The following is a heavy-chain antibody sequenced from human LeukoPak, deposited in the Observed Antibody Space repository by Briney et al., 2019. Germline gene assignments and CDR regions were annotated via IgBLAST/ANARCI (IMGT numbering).Heavy chain of an antibody. CDR1: GGSISSYY. CDR3: ASGLYSSGWYYFDY. Sequence: SETLSLTCTVSGGSISSYYSSWIRQPPGKGLEWIGYIYYSGSTNYNPSLKSRVTISVDTSKNQFSLKLSSVTAADTAVYYCASGLYSSGWYYFDYWGQGTLVTVSS. CDR2: IYYSGST. J-gene: IGHJ4*02. V-gene: IGHV4-59*08. D-gene: IGHD6-19*01.